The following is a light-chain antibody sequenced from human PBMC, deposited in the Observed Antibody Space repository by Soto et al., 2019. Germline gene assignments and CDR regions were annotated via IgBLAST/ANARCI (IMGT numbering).Light chain of an antibody. Sequence: DIQLTQSPSSLSASVGDRGTITCRASQSISNSLNWYQQKPGRAPKLLIYAAPSLQSGVPSRFSGSGSGTDFILTISSLQPEDFATYYCQQSYSTPRDFGQGTRLEIK. CDR1: QSISNS. CDR2: AAP. J-gene: IGKJ5*01. CDR3: QQSYSTPRD. V-gene: IGKV1-39*01.